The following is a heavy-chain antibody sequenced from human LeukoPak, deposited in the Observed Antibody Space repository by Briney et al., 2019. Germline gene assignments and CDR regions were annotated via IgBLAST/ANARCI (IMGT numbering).Heavy chain of an antibody. Sequence: SETLSLTCTVSGGSISSSSYYWGWIRQPPGKGLEWIGNIYYSGSTYYNPSLKSRVTISIDTSKNQFSLKLSSVTAADTAVYYCARDQYYYDKRPFDPWGQGTLVTVSS. CDR3: ARDQYYYDKRPFDP. CDR2: IYYSGST. D-gene: IGHD3-22*01. CDR1: GGSISSSSYY. J-gene: IGHJ5*02. V-gene: IGHV4-39*07.